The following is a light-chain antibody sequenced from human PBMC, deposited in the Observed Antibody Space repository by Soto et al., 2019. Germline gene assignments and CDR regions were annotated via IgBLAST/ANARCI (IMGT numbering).Light chain of an antibody. Sequence: AIQLTQSPSSLSASVGDRVTITCRASQGISSALAWYQQKTGKAPNLLIYDASRLESGVPSRFSGSGSGTDFTLTISSLQPEDFATYYSQQVNGYPFTFGRGTKVDIK. CDR2: DAS. CDR1: QGISSA. J-gene: IGKJ3*01. CDR3: QQVNGYPFT. V-gene: IGKV1-13*02.